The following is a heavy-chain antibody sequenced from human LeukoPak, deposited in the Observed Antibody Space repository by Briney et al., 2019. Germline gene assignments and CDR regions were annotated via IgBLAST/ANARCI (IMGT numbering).Heavy chain of an antibody. CDR3: ARVADARRGYYYGMDV. J-gene: IGHJ6*02. CDR2: INPSGGST. CDR1: GYTFTSFY. V-gene: IGHV1-46*01. D-gene: IGHD2-2*01. Sequence: ASVKVSCKASGYTFTSFYMHWVRQAPGQGLEWMGIINPSGGSTTYAQKFQGRVTMTRDTSTSTLYMELSSLRSEDTAVYYCARVADARRGYYYGMDVWGQGTTVTVSS.